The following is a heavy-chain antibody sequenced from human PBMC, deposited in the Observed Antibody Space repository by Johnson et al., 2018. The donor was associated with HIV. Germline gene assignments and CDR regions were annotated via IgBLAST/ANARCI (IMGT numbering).Heavy chain of an antibody. D-gene: IGHD1-26*01. CDR1: GFTFSSYG. J-gene: IGHJ3*02. Sequence: VQLVESGGGVVQPGRSLRLSCAASGFTFSSYGMHWVRQAPGKGLEWVAVIWDDGSNKYYADSVQGRFTISRDNSKKTLYLQMNRLRPEDTAVYYCAGRGLYSGSYPIWGQGTMVTVSS. V-gene: IGHV3-33*01. CDR3: AGRGLYSGSYPI. CDR2: IWDDGSNK.